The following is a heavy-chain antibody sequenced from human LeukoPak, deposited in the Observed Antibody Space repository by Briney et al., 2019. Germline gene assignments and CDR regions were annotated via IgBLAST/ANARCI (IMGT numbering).Heavy chain of an antibody. D-gene: IGHD5-18*01. Sequence: SETLSLTCTVSGGSISSYCWSWIRQPPGKGLEWIGYIYYSGSTNYNPPLKSRVTISVDTSKNQFSLKLSSVTAADTAVYYCARLLIVDTAMVGSHYFDYWGQGTLVTVSS. CDR2: IYYSGST. V-gene: IGHV4-59*08. J-gene: IGHJ4*02. CDR3: ARLLIVDTAMVGSHYFDY. CDR1: GGSISSYC.